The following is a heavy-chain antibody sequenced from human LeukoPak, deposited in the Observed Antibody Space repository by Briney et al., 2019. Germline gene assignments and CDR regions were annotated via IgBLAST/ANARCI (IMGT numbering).Heavy chain of an antibody. CDR3: ARHEYSGSYYGLSWFDP. Sequence: SETLSLTCTVSGGSISSSGYYWGWIRQPPGKGLEWIASIYYSGSTCYNPSLKSRVAISVDTSKNQLSLKLSSLTAADTAVYYCARHEYSGSYYGLSWFDPWGQGTLVTVSS. CDR2: IYYSGST. J-gene: IGHJ5*02. V-gene: IGHV4-39*01. D-gene: IGHD1-26*01. CDR1: GGSISSSGYY.